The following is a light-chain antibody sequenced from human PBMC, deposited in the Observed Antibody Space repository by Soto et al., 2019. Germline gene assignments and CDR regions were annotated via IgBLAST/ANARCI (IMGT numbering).Light chain of an antibody. J-gene: IGLJ1*01. Sequence: QSALTQPASVSGSSGQSITIPCTGTSGDVGGYNLVSWYQQHPGKAPKLMIYEVTERPSGVSNRFSGSKSGNTASLTISGLQPDDEADYYCCSYAGNSEVFGTGTKLTVL. CDR1: SGDVGGYNL. CDR2: EVT. CDR3: CSYAGNSEV. V-gene: IGLV2-23*02.